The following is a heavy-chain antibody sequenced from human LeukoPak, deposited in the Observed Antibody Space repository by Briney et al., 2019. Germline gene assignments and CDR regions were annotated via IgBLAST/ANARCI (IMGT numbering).Heavy chain of an antibody. J-gene: IGHJ3*02. Sequence: SETLSLTCTVSGGSISYYYWSWIRQSPGKGLEWIGSIYHSGSTYYNPSLKSRVTISVDTSKNQFSLKLSSVTAADTAVYYCARKDMVRGVMSWAFDIWGQGTMVTVSS. D-gene: IGHD3-10*01. CDR3: ARKDMVRGVMSWAFDI. CDR1: GGSISYYY. CDR2: IYHSGST. V-gene: IGHV4-38-2*02.